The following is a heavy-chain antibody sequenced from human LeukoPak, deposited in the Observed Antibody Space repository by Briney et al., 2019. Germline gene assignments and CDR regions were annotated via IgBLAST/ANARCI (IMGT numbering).Heavy chain of an antibody. V-gene: IGHV4-38-2*02. CDR2: IYHSGST. CDR3: ARRLSGVIAAAGRVDY. J-gene: IGHJ4*02. Sequence: SETLSLTCTVSGYSIRSGYYWGWIRQPPGKGLEWIGSIYHSGSTYYNPSLKSRVTISVDTSKNQFSLKLSSVTAADTAVYYCARRLSGVIAAAGRVDYWGQGTLVTVSS. D-gene: IGHD6-13*01. CDR1: GYSIRSGYY.